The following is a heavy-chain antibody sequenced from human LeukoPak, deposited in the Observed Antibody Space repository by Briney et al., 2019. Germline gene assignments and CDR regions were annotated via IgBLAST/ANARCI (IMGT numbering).Heavy chain of an antibody. CDR3: ARGTHSSGWDDAFDI. Sequence: SETLSLTCAVYGGSFSGYYWSWIRQPPGKGLEWIGEINHSGSTNYNPSLKGRVTISVDTSKNQFSLKLSSVTAADTAVYYCARGTHSSGWDDAFDIWGQGTMVTVSS. J-gene: IGHJ3*02. D-gene: IGHD6-19*01. V-gene: IGHV4-34*01. CDR2: INHSGST. CDR1: GGSFSGYY.